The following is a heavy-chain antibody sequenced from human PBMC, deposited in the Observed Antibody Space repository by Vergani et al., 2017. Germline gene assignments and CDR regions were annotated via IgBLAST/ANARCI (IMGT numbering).Heavy chain of an antibody. Sequence: EVQLLESGGGLVQPGGSLRLSCAASGFTFSNYAMSWVRQAPGKGLEWVSTISGSGGGTYYADSVKGRFTISGDNSKNTLYLQMNSLRAEDTAVYYCAKDFLAYCGGDCQGSFDYWGQGTLVTVSS. V-gene: IGHV3-23*01. J-gene: IGHJ4*02. D-gene: IGHD2-21*02. CDR1: GFTFSNYA. CDR2: ISGSGGGT. CDR3: AKDFLAYCGGDCQGSFDY.